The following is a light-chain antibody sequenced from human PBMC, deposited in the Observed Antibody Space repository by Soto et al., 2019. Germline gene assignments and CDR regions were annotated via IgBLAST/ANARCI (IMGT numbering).Light chain of an antibody. V-gene: IGKV3-15*01. CDR3: HQYNNWPLT. J-gene: IGKJ4*01. CDR2: GAS. Sequence: EIVMTQSPATLSVSPGERATLSCRASQSVSSNLAWYQQKPGQAPRLLIYGASTRATGIPARFSGSELGTGFTLSISSLQSEDFAVYYCHQYNNWPLTFGGGTKVEI. CDR1: QSVSSN.